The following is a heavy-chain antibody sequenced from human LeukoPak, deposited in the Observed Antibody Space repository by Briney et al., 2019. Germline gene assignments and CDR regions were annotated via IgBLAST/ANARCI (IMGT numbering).Heavy chain of an antibody. CDR2: INPNSGGT. V-gene: IGHV1-2*02. Sequence: ASVKVSCKASGYTFTGYYMHWVRQALGQGLEWMGWINPNSGGTNYAQKFQGRVTMTRDTSISAAYMELSRLRSDDTAVYYCARDKIPGCYGYWGQGTLVTVSS. J-gene: IGHJ4*02. CDR3: ARDKIPGCYGY. CDR1: GYTFTGYY. D-gene: IGHD3-16*01.